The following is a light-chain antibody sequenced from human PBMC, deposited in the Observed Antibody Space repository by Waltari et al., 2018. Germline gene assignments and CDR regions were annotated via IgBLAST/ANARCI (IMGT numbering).Light chain of an antibody. V-gene: IGLV2-14*03. J-gene: IGLJ2*01. CDR3: SSYIDSSTLEL. Sequence: QSALTQPASVSGSPGRSITIPCPGTSSDIGGSNYVPWYQPAPGKAPKLLIYDVSNRPSGVSSRFSGSKSGNTASLTISGLQAEDEANYYCSSYIDSSTLELFGGGTSLTVL. CDR1: SSDIGGSNY. CDR2: DVS.